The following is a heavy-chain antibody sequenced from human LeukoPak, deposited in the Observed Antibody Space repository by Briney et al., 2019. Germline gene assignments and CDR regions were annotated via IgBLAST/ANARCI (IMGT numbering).Heavy chain of an antibody. J-gene: IGHJ6*03. D-gene: IGHD3-3*01. CDR2: ITASGDST. CDR3: AKAPRNRCIYDFCPFYYMDV. Sequence: PGGSLRLSCAGSGFPFSSYPISWVRQPPGKGLEWVSAITASGDSTYYADSVKGRFTISRDNSKNTLYLQMNSLRAEDTAVYYCAKAPRNRCIYDFCPFYYMDVWGKGTTVTVSS. CDR1: GFPFSSYP. V-gene: IGHV3-23*01.